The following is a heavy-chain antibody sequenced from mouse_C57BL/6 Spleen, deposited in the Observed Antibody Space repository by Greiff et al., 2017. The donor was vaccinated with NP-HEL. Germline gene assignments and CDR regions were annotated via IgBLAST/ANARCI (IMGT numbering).Heavy chain of an antibody. J-gene: IGHJ1*03. D-gene: IGHD1-1*01. CDR3: ARYHGRSYFWYVEF. CDR2: IRNKANGSTT. CDR1: GFTFTDYY. Sequence: EVQVVESGGGLVQPGGSLSLSCAASGFTFTDYYMSWVRQPPGKALEWLGFIRNKANGSTTEYSASVKGRFTIARDNSQSNHYRQMNALRAEDSATYYCARYHGRSYFWYVEFWGTGTTVTVAS. V-gene: IGHV7-3*01.